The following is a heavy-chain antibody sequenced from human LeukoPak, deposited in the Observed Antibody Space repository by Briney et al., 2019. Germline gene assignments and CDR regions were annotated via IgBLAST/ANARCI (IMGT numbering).Heavy chain of an antibody. Sequence: PGGSLRLSCAASGFSVNYHYMSWVRQAPGKGLEWVSLLYSSGSTYFADSVKGRFSISRDNSKNTLYLQMNSLRTEDTAVYYCARGSGQAPYYTDSSGYDYWGLGTLVTVSS. CDR2: LYSSGST. V-gene: IGHV3-66*02. CDR3: ARGSGQAPYYTDSSGYDY. D-gene: IGHD3-22*01. J-gene: IGHJ4*02. CDR1: GFSVNYHY.